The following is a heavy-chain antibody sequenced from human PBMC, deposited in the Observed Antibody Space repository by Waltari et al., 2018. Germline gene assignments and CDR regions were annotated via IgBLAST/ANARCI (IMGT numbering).Heavy chain of an antibody. J-gene: IGHJ4*02. Sequence: QVQLVQSGAEVKKPGSSVKVSCKASVATFSSYVITWVRQAPGQGLEWMGWINTNTGNPTYAQGFTGRFVFSLDTSVSTAYLQISSLKAEDTAVYYCARGTGGDYWGQGTLVTVSS. V-gene: IGHV7-4-1*02. CDR1: VATFSSYV. CDR2: INTNTGNP. CDR3: ARGTGGDY.